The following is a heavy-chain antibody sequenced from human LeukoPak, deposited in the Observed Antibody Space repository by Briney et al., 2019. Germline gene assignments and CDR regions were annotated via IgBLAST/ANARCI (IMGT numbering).Heavy chain of an antibody. Sequence: VASVKVSCKASGYTFTSYDINWVRQATGQGLEWMGRINPNSGLTNYVQKFQDRVTMTRDTSISTAYMELYRLRSDDTAVYYCARDPYRAPAASSPTYWGQGTLVTVSS. D-gene: IGHD6-13*01. CDR2: INPNSGLT. CDR3: ARDPYRAPAASSPTY. J-gene: IGHJ4*02. CDR1: GYTFTSYD. V-gene: IGHV1-2*06.